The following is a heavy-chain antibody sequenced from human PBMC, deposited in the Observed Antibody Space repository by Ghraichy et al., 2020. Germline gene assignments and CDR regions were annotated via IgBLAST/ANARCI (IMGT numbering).Heavy chain of an antibody. CDR2: ISSSSSTI. CDR1: GFTFSSYS. CDR3: ARPDYGYFHGYYYYGMDV. J-gene: IGHJ6*02. D-gene: IGHD4-17*01. Sequence: GESLNISCAASGFTFSSYSMNWVRQAPGKGLEWVSYISSSSSTIYSADSVKGRFTISRDNAQNSLYLQMNSLRDEDTAVYYCARPDYGYFHGYYYYGMDVWGQGTTVTVSS. V-gene: IGHV3-48*02.